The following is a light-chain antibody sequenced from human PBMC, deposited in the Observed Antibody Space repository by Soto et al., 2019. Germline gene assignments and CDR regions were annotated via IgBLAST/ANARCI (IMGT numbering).Light chain of an antibody. CDR1: QSLLYSNGYNY. CDR2: MGS. V-gene: IGKV2-28*01. Sequence: DIVLTQSPVSLPVTPGEPASISCRSSQSLLYSNGYNYLDWFLQKPGQSPQLLMYMGSNRASGVPDRLSGSGSGTDFTLKITRVEAQDVGVYYCKQPLRTPHTFGQGTKVEIK. CDR3: KQPLRTPHT. J-gene: IGKJ2*01.